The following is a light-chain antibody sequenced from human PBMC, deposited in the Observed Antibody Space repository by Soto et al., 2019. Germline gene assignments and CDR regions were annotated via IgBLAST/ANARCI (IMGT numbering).Light chain of an antibody. CDR1: QSVLYSSNNKNY. J-gene: IGKJ1*01. CDR3: QQYYNIPPT. CDR2: WAS. Sequence: DIVLTQSPDSLAVSLGERATINCKSSQSVLYSSNNKNYLAWYQQKPGQPPELLIYWASTRESGGPDRFSGSGSGTDFTLTISSLQAEDVAVYYCQQYYNIPPTFGQGTKVEIK. V-gene: IGKV4-1*01.